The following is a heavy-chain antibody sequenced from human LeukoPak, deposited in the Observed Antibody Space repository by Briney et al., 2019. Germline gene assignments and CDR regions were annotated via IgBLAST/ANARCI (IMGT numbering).Heavy chain of an antibody. V-gene: IGHV3-23*01. D-gene: IGHD1-1*01. CDR1: GFTFSSYV. CDR2: INGSGGST. CDR3: ATTLLRASTYTDV. J-gene: IGHJ6*03. Sequence: GGSLRLSCAASGFTFSSYVMSGVRPAPGKGLEWVSRINGSGGSTHYADSVKGRFTISRDNSKSTLYLKMNSLRAEDTAVYYCATTLLRASTYTDVWGKGTTVTVSS.